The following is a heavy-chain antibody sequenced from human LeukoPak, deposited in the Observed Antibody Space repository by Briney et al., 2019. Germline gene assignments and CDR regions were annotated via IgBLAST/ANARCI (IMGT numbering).Heavy chain of an antibody. CDR3: ARTTQTSISITMIVVVRDAFDI. J-gene: IGHJ3*02. Sequence: SETLSLTCTVSGGSISSYYWSWIRQPPGKGLEWIGSIYYSGSTYYNPSLKSRVTISVDTSKNQFSLKLSSVTAADTALYYCARTTQTSISITMIVVVRDAFDIWGQGTMVTVSS. V-gene: IGHV4-39*07. D-gene: IGHD3-22*01. CDR1: GGSISSYY. CDR2: IYYSGST.